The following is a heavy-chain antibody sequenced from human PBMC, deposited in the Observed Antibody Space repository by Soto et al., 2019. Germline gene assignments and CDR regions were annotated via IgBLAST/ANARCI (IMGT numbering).Heavy chain of an antibody. CDR1: GGTFSSYA. CDR2: IIPIFGTA. V-gene: IGHV1-69*06. CDR3: ASGVTYYYDGSGYYYDKRRDWFDP. D-gene: IGHD3-22*01. Sequence: QVQLVQSGAEVKKPGSSVKVSCKASGGTFSSYAISWVRQAPGQGLDWMGGIIPIFGTANYAQKFQGRVTITADKSTSRAYMVLSSLRSEDAAVYYCASGVTYYYDGSGYYYDKRRDWFDPWGQGTLVTVSS. J-gene: IGHJ5*02.